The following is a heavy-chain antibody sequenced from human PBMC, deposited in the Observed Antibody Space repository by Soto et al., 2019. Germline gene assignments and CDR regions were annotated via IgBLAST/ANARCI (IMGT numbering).Heavy chain of an antibody. CDR3: ARDGGGIMITFGGVIARDFDY. CDR1: GYTFTSYG. D-gene: IGHD3-16*02. J-gene: IGHJ4*02. CDR2: ISAYNGNT. Sequence: QVQLVQSGAEVKKPGASVKVSCKASGYTFTSYGISWVRQAPGQGLEWMGWISAYNGNTNYAQKLQGRVTMTTDTSTSTAYMELRSLRSDDTAVYYCARDGGGIMITFGGVIARDFDYWGQGTLVTVSS. V-gene: IGHV1-18*01.